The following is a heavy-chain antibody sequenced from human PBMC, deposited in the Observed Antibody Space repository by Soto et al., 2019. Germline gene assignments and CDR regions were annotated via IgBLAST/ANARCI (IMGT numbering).Heavy chain of an antibody. Sequence: PGESLKISCKGSGYSFTSYWSGRVRQMPGKGLEWMGMIYPGDSDTRYSPAFQGQVTISADKSISTAYLQWSSLKASDTAMYYCARQLPSDGYYYFYGMDVWGQGTTVTVSS. J-gene: IGHJ6*02. CDR3: ARQLPSDGYYYFYGMDV. D-gene: IGHD2-15*01. V-gene: IGHV5-51*01. CDR1: GYSFTSYW. CDR2: IYPGDSDT.